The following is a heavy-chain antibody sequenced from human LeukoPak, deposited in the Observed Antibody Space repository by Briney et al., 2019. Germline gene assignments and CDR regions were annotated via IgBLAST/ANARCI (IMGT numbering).Heavy chain of an antibody. CDR2: IYSGGST. D-gene: IGHD6-19*01. Sequence: PGGSLRLSCAASGFTVSSNYMSWVRQAPGKGLEWVSVIYSGGSTYYADSVKGRFTISRDNSKNTLYLQMNSLRAGDTAVYYCAREPRGDSSGWYGGGFDYWGQETLVTVSS. J-gene: IGHJ4*02. V-gene: IGHV3-53*01. CDR3: AREPRGDSSGWYGGGFDY. CDR1: GFTVSSNY.